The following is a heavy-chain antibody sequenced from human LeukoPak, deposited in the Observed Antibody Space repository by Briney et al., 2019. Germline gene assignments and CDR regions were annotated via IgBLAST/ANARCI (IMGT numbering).Heavy chain of an antibody. CDR1: GFTFSSYG. D-gene: IGHD3-10*02. Sequence: GGSLRLSCAASGFTFSSYGMSWIRQAPRKGLEWVSAISDSGGSTYYADSVKGRFTISRDNSKNALFLQMSSLRAEDTAVYYCAELGITMIGGVWGKGTTVTISS. J-gene: IGHJ6*04. CDR2: ISDSGGST. V-gene: IGHV3-23*01. CDR3: AELGITMIGGV.